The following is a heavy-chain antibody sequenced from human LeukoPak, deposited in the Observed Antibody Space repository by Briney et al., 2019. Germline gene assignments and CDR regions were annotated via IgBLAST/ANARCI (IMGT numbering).Heavy chain of an antibody. V-gene: IGHV4-38-2*02. J-gene: IGHJ4*02. CDR2: IYHSGST. D-gene: IGHD3-10*01. CDR1: GYSITSGYY. CDR3: ARDQDYYGSGSYGPDY. Sequence: PSETLSLTCTVSGYSITSGYYWGWIRQPPGKGLEWIGSIYHSGSTFYNPSLKSRVIISVDPSKNQFSLKLSSVTAADTAVYYCARDQDYYGSGSYGPDYWGQGILVTVSS.